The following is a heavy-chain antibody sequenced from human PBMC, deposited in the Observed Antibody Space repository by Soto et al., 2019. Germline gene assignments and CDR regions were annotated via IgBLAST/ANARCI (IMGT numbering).Heavy chain of an antibody. Sequence: PSETLSLTCTVSSGFIRSYCWSWVRQPAGRGLQWIGLFCTSGGSNYNPSLKSRVSMSADTSSNQFSLKMNSVTAADTAVYYCARDFPGRFDPWGQGTLVTVSS. CDR2: FCTSGGS. CDR1: SGFIRSYC. V-gene: IGHV4-4*07. CDR3: ARDFPGRFDP. J-gene: IGHJ5*02. D-gene: IGHD1-26*01.